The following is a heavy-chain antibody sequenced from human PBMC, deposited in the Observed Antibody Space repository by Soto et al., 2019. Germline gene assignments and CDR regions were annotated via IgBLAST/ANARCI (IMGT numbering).Heavy chain of an antibody. J-gene: IGHJ6*04. CDR1: AGSFSGYY. Sequence: SETLSLTCAVYAGSFSGYYWSWIRQPPGKGLEWIGEINHSGSTNYNPYLKCRVTISVDTSKHQLSLKLCSVNAADTAVYYCARGTGGNYGRDGWGKGNTVVVSS. CDR2: INHSGST. D-gene: IGHD7-27*01. CDR3: ARGTGGNYGRDG. V-gene: IGHV4-34*01.